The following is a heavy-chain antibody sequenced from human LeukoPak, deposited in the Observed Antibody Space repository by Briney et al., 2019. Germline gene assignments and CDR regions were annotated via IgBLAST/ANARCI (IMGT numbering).Heavy chain of an antibody. D-gene: IGHD3-16*01. CDR1: GASISSYY. V-gene: IGHV4-59*01. CDR3: ARDVWGENYFDY. Sequence: SETLSLTCTVSGASISSYYWSWIRQPPGKGLEWIGYIYYSGSTNYNPSLKSRVTISVDTSKNQFSLKLSSVTAADSAVYYCARDVWGENYFDYWGQGTLVTVSS. J-gene: IGHJ4*02. CDR2: IYYSGST.